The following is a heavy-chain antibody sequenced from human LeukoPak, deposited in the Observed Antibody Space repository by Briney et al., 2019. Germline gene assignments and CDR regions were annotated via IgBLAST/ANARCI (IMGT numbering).Heavy chain of an antibody. V-gene: IGHV4-34*01. CDR3: ARGLPGNWNYKRYYYMDV. Sequence: PSETLSLTCAVYGGSFSGYYWSWIRQPPGKGLEWIGEINHSGSTNYNPSLKSRVTISVDTSKNQFSLKLSSVTAADTAVYYCARGLPGNWNYKRYYYMDVWGKGTTVTVSS. J-gene: IGHJ6*03. CDR2: INHSGST. D-gene: IGHD1-7*01. CDR1: GGSFSGYY.